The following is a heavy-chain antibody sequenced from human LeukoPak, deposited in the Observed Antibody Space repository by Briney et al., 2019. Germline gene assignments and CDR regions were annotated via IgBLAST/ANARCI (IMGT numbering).Heavy chain of an antibody. CDR3: ARMYYDFWSGYFGLDDAFDI. CDR2: IIPIFGTA. Sequence: SVKVSCKASGGTFSSYAISWVRQVPGQGLEWMGGIIPIFGTANYAQKFQGRVTTTADESTSTAYMELSSLRSEDTAVYYCARMYYDFWSGYFGLDDAFDIWGQGTMVTVSS. D-gene: IGHD3-3*01. V-gene: IGHV1-69*13. J-gene: IGHJ3*02. CDR1: GGTFSSYA.